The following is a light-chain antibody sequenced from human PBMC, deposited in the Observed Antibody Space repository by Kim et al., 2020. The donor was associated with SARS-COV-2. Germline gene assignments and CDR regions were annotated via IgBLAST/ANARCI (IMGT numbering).Light chain of an antibody. V-gene: IGKV1-5*01. CDR1: QSIGSL. CDR3: QQYETNSPT. CDR2: DAS. Sequence: GDRVTITCRATQSIGSLLAWYQQKPGKAPHLLIYDASTLESGVPSRFSGSGSGTEFTLTISGLQPDDFATYYCQQYETNSPTFGQGTKVDI. J-gene: IGKJ1*01.